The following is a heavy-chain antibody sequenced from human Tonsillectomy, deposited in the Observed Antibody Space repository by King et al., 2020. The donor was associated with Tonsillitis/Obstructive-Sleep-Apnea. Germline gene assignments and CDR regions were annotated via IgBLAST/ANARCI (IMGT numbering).Heavy chain of an antibody. CDR1: GYIFTIYW. V-gene: IGHV5-10-1*01. CDR2: IDPSDSYT. CDR3: ARPPXXTRXERXXP. J-gene: IGHJ5*02. Sequence: QQVQYGAEVKKPGESMRISCKASGYIFTIYWISWVRQMPGKGLEWMGKIDPSDSYTKYSPSFQGHVTISVDKSISTAYLQWSSLKASDTAMYYCARPPXXTRXERXXPXGQGTLVTVSS. D-gene: IGHD1-26*01.